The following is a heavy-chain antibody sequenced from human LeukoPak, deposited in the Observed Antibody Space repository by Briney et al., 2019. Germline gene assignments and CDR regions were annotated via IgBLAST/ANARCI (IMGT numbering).Heavy chain of an antibody. J-gene: IGHJ4*02. CDR2: ISSSSSYI. CDR3: ARDSAADEPGALDY. CDR1: GFTFSSYS. V-gene: IGHV3-21*01. D-gene: IGHD1-26*01. Sequence: MPGGSLRLSCAASGFTFSSYSMNWVRQAPGKGLEWVSSISSSSSYIYYADSVKGRFTISRDNAKNSLYLQMNSLRAEDTAVYYCARDSAADEPGALDYWGQGTLVTVSS.